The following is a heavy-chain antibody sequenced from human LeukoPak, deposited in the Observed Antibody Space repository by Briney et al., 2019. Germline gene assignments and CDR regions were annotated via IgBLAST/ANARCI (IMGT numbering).Heavy chain of an antibody. CDR1: GGSISNYY. V-gene: IGHV4-59*01. CDR3: ARGSPNDFWSGYSPFDY. J-gene: IGHJ4*02. D-gene: IGHD3-3*01. Sequence: TSETLSLTCTVSGGSISNYYWSWIRQPPGKGLEWIGYIYYSGSTNYNPSLKSRVTISVDTSKNQFSLKLSSVTAADTAVYYCARGSPNDFWSGYSPFDYWGQGTLVTVSS. CDR2: IYYSGST.